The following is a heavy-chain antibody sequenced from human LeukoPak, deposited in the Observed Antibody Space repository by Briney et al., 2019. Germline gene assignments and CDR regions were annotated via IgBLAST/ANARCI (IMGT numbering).Heavy chain of an antibody. D-gene: IGHD5-12*01. V-gene: IGHV4-59*01. CDR2: IYYSGST. CDR1: GGSISSYY. J-gene: IGHJ3*02. Sequence: PSETLSLTCTVSGGSISSYYWGWIRQPPGKGLEWIGYIYYSGSTNYNPSLKSRVTISVDTSKNQFSLKLSSVTAADTAVYYCARGYSGYDSRGEAFDIWGQGTMVTVSS. CDR3: ARGYSGYDSRGEAFDI.